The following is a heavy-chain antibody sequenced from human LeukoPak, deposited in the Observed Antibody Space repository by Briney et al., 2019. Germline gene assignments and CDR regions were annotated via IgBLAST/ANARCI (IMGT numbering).Heavy chain of an antibody. D-gene: IGHD3-10*01. Sequence: GGSLRLSCAASGFTFSSYSMNWVRQAPGKGLEWISYISSASNTIYYADSVKGRFTISRDNAKNSVYLQMNSLRPEDTAMYYCARDGWFGDYNWFDPWGQGTLVTVSS. CDR3: ARDGWFGDYNWFDP. CDR2: ISSASNTI. V-gene: IGHV3-48*01. J-gene: IGHJ5*02. CDR1: GFTFSSYS.